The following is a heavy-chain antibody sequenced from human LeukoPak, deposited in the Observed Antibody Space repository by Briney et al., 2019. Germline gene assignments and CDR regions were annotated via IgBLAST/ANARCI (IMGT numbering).Heavy chain of an antibody. CDR3: ARSDYGDYNDY. Sequence: SETQSLTYAVSGGSISSYYWSWIRQPAGKGLDWIGRIYTSGSTNYNPSLKSRVTISVDKSKNQFSLKLSSVTAADTAVYYCARSDYGDYNDYWGQGTLVTVSS. CDR1: GGSISSYY. CDR2: IYTSGST. J-gene: IGHJ4*02. D-gene: IGHD4-17*01. V-gene: IGHV4-4*07.